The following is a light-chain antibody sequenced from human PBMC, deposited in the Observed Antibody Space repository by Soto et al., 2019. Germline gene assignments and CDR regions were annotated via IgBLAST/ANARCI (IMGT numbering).Light chain of an antibody. CDR1: SSDVGSYNR. CDR3: NSYTTSSTYV. CDR2: DVS. J-gene: IGLJ1*01. Sequence: QSALTQPASVSGAPGQSITISCTGTSSDVGSYNRVSWYQQPPGTAPRLIIHDVSNRPSWVSTRFSGSKSGNTASLTISGLQAEDEADYFCNSYTTSSTYVFGTGTKVTVL. V-gene: IGLV2-14*01.